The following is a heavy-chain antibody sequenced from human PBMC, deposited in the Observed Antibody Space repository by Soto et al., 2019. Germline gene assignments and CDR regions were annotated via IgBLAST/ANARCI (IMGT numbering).Heavy chain of an antibody. Sequence: SETLALTCTVSGTSISSSVYYWGWIRQPPGKGLEWITSIYYTGMTYYHPSLKSRVTISVDTSKNQFSLKLSSVTAADTAVYYCARMTTVKGARFDYWGQGTLVXVSS. D-gene: IGHD4-17*01. V-gene: IGHV4-39*07. CDR1: GTSISSSVYY. J-gene: IGHJ4*02. CDR2: IYYTGMT. CDR3: ARMTTVKGARFDY.